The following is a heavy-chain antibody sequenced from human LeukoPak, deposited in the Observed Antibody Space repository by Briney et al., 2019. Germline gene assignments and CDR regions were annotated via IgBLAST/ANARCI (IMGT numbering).Heavy chain of an antibody. V-gene: IGHV1-18*01. J-gene: IGHJ4*02. CDR2: ISAYNGNT. CDR1: GYTFTSYG. CDR3: AREGGCYDSSGYYLLPPADY. Sequence: ASVKVSCKASGYTFTSYGISWVRQAPGQGLEWMGWISAYNGNTNYAQKLQGRVTMTTDTSTSTAYMELRSLRSDDTAVYYCAREGGCYDSSGYYLLPPADYWGQGTLVTVSS. D-gene: IGHD3-22*01.